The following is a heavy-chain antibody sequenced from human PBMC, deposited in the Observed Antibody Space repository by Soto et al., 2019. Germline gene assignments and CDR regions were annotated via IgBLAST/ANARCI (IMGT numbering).Heavy chain of an antibody. D-gene: IGHD5-12*01. CDR2: ISTYNDNT. J-gene: IGHJ6*02. Sequence: QAHLEQSGVEVKKPGASVKVTCKASGYTFHIFGISWVRQAPGQGLEWMGWISTYNDNTNYAQKFRGRVTMATDIATSAASMDLRSLRPDDTVIYYCARLRNSGYPTHFSFGMDVWGQGSTVIVYS. V-gene: IGHV1-18*01. CDR1: GYTFHIFG. CDR3: ARLRNSGYPTHFSFGMDV.